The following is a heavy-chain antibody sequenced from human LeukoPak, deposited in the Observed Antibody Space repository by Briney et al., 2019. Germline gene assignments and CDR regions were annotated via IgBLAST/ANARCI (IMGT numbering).Heavy chain of an antibody. CDR3: AKDRAGHSWAASHI. J-gene: IGHJ3*02. V-gene: IGHV3-30*02. CDR1: GFTFSSYG. Sequence: GESLRLSCAASGFTFSSYGMHWVRQAPGKGLEWVAFIRYDGSSKYYADSVKGRFTISRDNSKNTLYLQMNSLRAEDTAVYYCAKDRAGHSWAASHIWAQGTMVTVSS. CDR2: IRYDGSSK. D-gene: IGHD6-19*01.